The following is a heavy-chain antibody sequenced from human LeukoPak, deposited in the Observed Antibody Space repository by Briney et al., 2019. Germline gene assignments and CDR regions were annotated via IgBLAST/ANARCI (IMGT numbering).Heavy chain of an antibody. CDR3: AREARPHWYFDL. CDR1: GYTFTNYD. V-gene: IGHV1-46*01. D-gene: IGHD6-25*01. Sequence: ASVKVSCKASGYTFTNYDISWVRQAPGQGLEWMGIINPSGGSTSYAQKFQGRVTMTRDTSTSTVYMELSSLRSEDTAVYYCAREARPHWYFDLWGRGTLVTVSS. CDR2: INPSGGST. J-gene: IGHJ2*01.